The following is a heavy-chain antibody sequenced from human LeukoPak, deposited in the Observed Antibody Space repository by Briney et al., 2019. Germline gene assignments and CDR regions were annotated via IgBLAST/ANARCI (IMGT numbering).Heavy chain of an antibody. V-gene: IGHV3-20*04. Sequence: PGGSLRLSCAASGFTFDDYGMSWVRQAPGKGLEWVSGINWNGDSTGYADSVKGRFTISRDNAKNSLYLQMNSLGAEDTALYYCARDSSSSYYYYYYYMDVWGKGTTVTVSS. CDR1: GFTFDDYG. CDR2: INWNGDST. D-gene: IGHD6-6*01. J-gene: IGHJ6*03. CDR3: ARDSSSSYYYYYYYMDV.